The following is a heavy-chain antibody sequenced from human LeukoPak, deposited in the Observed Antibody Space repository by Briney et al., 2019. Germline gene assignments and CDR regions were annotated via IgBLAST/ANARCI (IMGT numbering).Heavy chain of an antibody. Sequence: SETLSLTCTVSGGSISSGSYYWSWIRQPAGKGLEWIGRIYTSGSTNYNPSLKSRVTISVDTSKNQFSLKLSSVTAADTAVYYCARGEGFHWFDPWGQGTLVTVSS. CDR3: ARGEGFHWFDP. D-gene: IGHD1-26*01. CDR2: IYTSGST. CDR1: GGSISSGSYY. J-gene: IGHJ5*02. V-gene: IGHV4-61*02.